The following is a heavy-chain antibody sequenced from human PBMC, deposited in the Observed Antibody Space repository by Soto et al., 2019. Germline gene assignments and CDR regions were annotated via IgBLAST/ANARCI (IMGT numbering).Heavy chain of an antibody. CDR2: VYYSGNT. CDR1: GGSLSSYY. J-gene: IGHJ5*02. V-gene: IGHV4-59*01. D-gene: IGHD4-17*01. Sequence: QVQLQESGPGLVKPAETLSLTCTVSGGSLSSYYWTWIRQPPGKGLELIGYVYYSGNTNYNTSIKSRVTITGETSKPQFSRKLGSVIAAVTAVYHCAKLPSADHGGIFVPWGKGTLVTVSS. CDR3: AKLPSADHGGIFVP.